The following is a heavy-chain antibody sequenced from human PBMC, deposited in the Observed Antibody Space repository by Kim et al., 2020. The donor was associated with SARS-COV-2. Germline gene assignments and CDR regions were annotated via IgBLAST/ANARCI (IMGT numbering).Heavy chain of an antibody. CDR1: GFTFSRYG. D-gene: IGHD6-13*01. V-gene: IGHV3-30*18. CDR3: AKSLAAAGTYYGMDV. CDR2: IYCDDGSK. Sequence: GGSLRLSCAASGFTFSRYGMHWVRQAPGKGLVWVSDIYCDDGSKNYADSVKGRFTISRDNSKNTLYLQMNSLRAEDTAVYYCAKSLAAAGTYYGMDVWGQGTTVTVAS. J-gene: IGHJ6*02.